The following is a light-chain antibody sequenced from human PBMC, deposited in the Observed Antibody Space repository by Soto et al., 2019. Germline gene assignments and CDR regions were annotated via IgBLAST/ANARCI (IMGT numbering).Light chain of an antibody. Sequence: DIQMTQSPSTLSASVGDRVTITCRASQIISSGLAWYQQKPGKAPNLLIYKACNLKSGVPSRFSGSGSGTEFTLTNSNLQPDYFATYFCQQYNTYYRTFGQGTKVEIK. J-gene: IGKJ1*01. CDR2: KAC. CDR3: QQYNTYYRT. CDR1: QIISSG. V-gene: IGKV1-5*03.